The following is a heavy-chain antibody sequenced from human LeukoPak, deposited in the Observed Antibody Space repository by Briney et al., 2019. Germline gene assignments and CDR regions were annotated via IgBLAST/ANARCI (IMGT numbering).Heavy chain of an antibody. CDR1: GFTFTNSG. D-gene: IGHD3-3*01. J-gene: IGHJ4*02. V-gene: IGHV3-23*01. CDR3: AKPHDDCWSGYLN. CDR2: ISGSGGST. Sequence: GSLRLSCASSGFTFTNSGMSWARQSPGKGLDWVSAISGSGGSTYYADSVKGWFTISRDNSKNTLYLQMNRLRAEDTAVYYCAKPHDDCWSGYLNWGQGTLVTVSS.